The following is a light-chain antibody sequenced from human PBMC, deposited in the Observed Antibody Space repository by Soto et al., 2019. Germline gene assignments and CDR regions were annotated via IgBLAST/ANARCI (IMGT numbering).Light chain of an antibody. V-gene: IGKV1-5*03. CDR3: QQYNSYSLLT. J-gene: IGKJ4*01. CDR2: TAS. CDR1: QSIRYA. Sequence: DIELTHPQSTLTASVCDRVTITFRASQSIRYAWARYQQERGKAPKVLVYTASSLESGVPSRFSGSGSGTEFTLTISSLQPDDFATYSCQQYNSYSLLTFGGGTKV.